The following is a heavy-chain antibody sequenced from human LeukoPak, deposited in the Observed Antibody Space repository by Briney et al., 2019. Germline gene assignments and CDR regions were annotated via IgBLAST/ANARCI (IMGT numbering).Heavy chain of an antibody. CDR1: GGTFSSYA. V-gene: IGHV1-69*04. CDR3: ARAGVTKGAFDI. D-gene: IGHD4-17*01. CDR2: IIPILGIA. Sequence: GASVKVSCKASGGTFSSYAISWVRQAPGQGLEWMGRIIPILGIANYAQKFQDRVTITADKSTSTAYMELSSLRSEDTAVYYCARAGVTKGAFDIWGQGTMVTVSS. J-gene: IGHJ3*02.